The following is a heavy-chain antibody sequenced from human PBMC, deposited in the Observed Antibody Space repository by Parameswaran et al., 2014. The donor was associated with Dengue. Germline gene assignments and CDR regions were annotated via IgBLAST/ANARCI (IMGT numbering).Heavy chain of an antibody. CDR2: IYPGDSDT. V-gene: IGHV5-51*01. Sequence: VRQMPGRPGVDGIIYPGDSDTRYSPSFQGQVTISADTSISTAYLQWSSLKASDTAMYFCARQSVTAIISDYDYWGQGTLVTVSS. CDR3: ARQSVTAIISDYDY. J-gene: IGHJ4*02. D-gene: IGHD5-18*01.